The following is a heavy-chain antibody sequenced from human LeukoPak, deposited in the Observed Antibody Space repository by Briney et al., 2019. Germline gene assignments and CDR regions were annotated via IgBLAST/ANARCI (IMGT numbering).Heavy chain of an antibody. D-gene: IGHD6-6*01. J-gene: IGHJ4*02. CDR3: AKGHFASSSFFDY. CDR1: KFNFA. V-gene: IGHV3-23*01. Sequence: TGGALRLSCAASKFNFAMSWVRQTADKRLEWVSAISGSGDATFHTDSVKGRFTISRDNSKNTLYLQMNNLRVEDTAVYYCAKGHFASSSFFDYWGQGTLVTVSS. CDR2: ISGSGDAT.